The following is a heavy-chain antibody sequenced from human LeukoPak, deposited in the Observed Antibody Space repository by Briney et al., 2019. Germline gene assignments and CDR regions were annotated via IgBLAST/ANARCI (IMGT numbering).Heavy chain of an antibody. J-gene: IGHJ4*02. CDR1: GYTFDRFG. D-gene: IGHD6-13*01. CDR2: INPYNGKT. Sequence: ASVTVSCKASGYTFDRFGISWVRQAPGLGLEWVGWINPYNGKTIFVEKFQGRVTLTTDTSTSPVYMEMTSLRSDDTAVYFCARDTPQHLKRFDYWGQGTLVTVSS. V-gene: IGHV1-18*01. CDR3: ARDTPQHLKRFDY.